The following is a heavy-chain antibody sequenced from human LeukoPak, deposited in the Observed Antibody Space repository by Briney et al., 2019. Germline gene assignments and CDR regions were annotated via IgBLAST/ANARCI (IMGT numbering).Heavy chain of an antibody. V-gene: IGHV3-23*01. CDR3: AKASRFGYSYGPREYFYYMDV. J-gene: IGHJ6*03. D-gene: IGHD5-18*01. CDR2: ITSGTRT. Sequence: PGGSLRLSCVASGFTFSSHGMNWVRQAPGKGLEWVSGITSGTRTYYADSVKGRFAISRDNSKNTLYLQMNTLRTEDTAVYYCAKASRFGYSYGPREYFYYMDVWGKGTTVTISS. CDR1: GFTFSSHG.